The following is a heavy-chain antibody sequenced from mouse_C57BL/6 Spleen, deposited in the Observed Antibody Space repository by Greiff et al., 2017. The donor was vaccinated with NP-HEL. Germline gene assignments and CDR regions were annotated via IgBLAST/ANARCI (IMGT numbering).Heavy chain of an antibody. CDR2: IHPNSGST. CDR3: ARIWDYDDAMDY. J-gene: IGHJ4*01. CDR1: GYTFTSYW. D-gene: IGHD2-4*01. V-gene: IGHV1-64*01. Sequence: QVQLQQPGAELVKPGASVKLSCKASGYTFTSYWMHWVKQRPGQGLEWIGMIHPNSGSTNYNEKFKSKATLTVDKSSSTAYMQLSSLTSEDSAVYYCARIWDYDDAMDYWGQGTSVTVSS.